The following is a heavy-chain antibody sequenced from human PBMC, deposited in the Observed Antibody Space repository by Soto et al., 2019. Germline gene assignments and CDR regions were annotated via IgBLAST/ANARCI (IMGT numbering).Heavy chain of an antibody. D-gene: IGHD2-15*01. Sequence: EVQLLESGGGLVQPGGSLRLSCAASGFTFSSYAMSWVRQAPGKGLEWVSAISGSGGSTYYADSVKGRFTISRDNSKNTVYLQMNSLRAGETAVYYWSKDRGGYCSGGSCYAFGYWGQGTLVTVSS. CDR2: ISGSGGST. CDR1: GFTFSSYA. CDR3: SKDRGGYCSGGSCYAFGY. J-gene: IGHJ4*02. V-gene: IGHV3-23*01.